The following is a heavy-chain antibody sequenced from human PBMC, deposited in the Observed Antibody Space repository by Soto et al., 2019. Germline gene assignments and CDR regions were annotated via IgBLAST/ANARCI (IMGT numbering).Heavy chain of an antibody. CDR1: GYAFTDFA. J-gene: IGHJ5*02. CDR2: INTGNGKT. Sequence: QVLLVQSGTEVKKPGASVKVSCETSGYAFTDFALHWVRQAPGHGLEWLAWINTGNGKTSSSQRFQGRVTLTRDPSAGKAYLELSSLRSEDTAVYYCARRVAYYFDAWGQGTLVTVAS. D-gene: IGHD3-10*01. V-gene: IGHV1-3*04. CDR3: ARRVAYYFDA.